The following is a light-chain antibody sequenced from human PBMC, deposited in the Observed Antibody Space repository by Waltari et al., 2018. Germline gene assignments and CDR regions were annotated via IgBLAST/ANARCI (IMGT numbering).Light chain of an antibody. V-gene: IGKV3D-15*01. CDR2: AAS. CDR3: QLYVNLPVT. J-gene: IGKJ1*01. CDR1: PSVSRA. Sequence: GGASPSVSRALGWHRPKPGQAPRLLIYAASTRATGVPDRFSGSGSGTDFSLTISRLDPEDFAVYYCQLYVNLPVTFGQGTKVEI.